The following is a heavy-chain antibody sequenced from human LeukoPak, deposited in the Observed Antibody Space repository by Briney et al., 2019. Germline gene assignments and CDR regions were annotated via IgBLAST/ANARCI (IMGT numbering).Heavy chain of an antibody. J-gene: IGHJ5*02. CDR2: INPSSGNT. V-gene: IGHV1-46*01. CDR1: GYTFISYY. D-gene: IGHD3-10*01. CDR3: ARDRTYGSGSSHGFDP. Sequence: GASVKVSCKASGYTFISYYIHWVRQAPGQGLEWMGLINPSSGNTPYTQQFQGRVTITADKSTSTAYMELSSLRSEDTAVYYCARDRTYGSGSSHGFDPWGQGTLVTVSS.